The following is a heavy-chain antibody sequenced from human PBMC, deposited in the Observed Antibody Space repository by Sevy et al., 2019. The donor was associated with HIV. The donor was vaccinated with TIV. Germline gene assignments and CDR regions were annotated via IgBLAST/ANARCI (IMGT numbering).Heavy chain of an antibody. CDR1: GFTFNTYA. Sequence: GGSLRLSCEASGFTFNTYAMNWVRQAPGKGLEWVSGISSGGERTDYTDSVKGRVTISRDNFKNTLFLQLNSLRADDTAVYYCAKSLYDSTGYYPVLDYWGQGTPVTVSS. CDR2: ISSGGERT. D-gene: IGHD3-22*01. V-gene: IGHV3-23*01. CDR3: AKSLYDSTGYYPVLDY. J-gene: IGHJ4*02.